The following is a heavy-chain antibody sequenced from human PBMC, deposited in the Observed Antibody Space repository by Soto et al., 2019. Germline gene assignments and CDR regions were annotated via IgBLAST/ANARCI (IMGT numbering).Heavy chain of an antibody. J-gene: IGHJ4*01. V-gene: IGHV3-23*01. CDR3: AKGGGKSAPGLYFDY. Sequence: GSLRLSCAASGFTFSTYSMSWVRQAPGEGLEWVSAISGSGDYKFNADSVQGRFSISRDNSENTLYLQMNSLRPEDTSVYYCAKGGGKSAPGLYFDYWGHGTLVTVSS. D-gene: IGHD2-2*01. CDR2: ISGSGDYK. CDR1: GFTFSTYS.